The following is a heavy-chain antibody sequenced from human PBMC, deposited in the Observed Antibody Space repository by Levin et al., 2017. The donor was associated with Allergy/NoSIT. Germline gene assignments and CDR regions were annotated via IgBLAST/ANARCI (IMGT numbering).Heavy chain of an antibody. V-gene: IGHV2-5*02. CDR2: IYWDDDK. D-gene: IGHD3-22*01. CDR1: GFSLSTTGVG. Sequence: QTLSLPCTFSGFSLSTTGVGVGWIRQPPGKALEWLALIYWDDDKRYSPSLKSRLTITKDTSKNQVVLTMTNMDPVDTATYYCAHFDYYDSSGYHRHFDYWGQGTLVTVSS. CDR3: AHFDYYDSSGYHRHFDY. J-gene: IGHJ4*02.